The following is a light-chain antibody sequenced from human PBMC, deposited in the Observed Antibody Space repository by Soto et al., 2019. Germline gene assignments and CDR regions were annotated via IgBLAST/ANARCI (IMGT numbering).Light chain of an antibody. CDR3: QQCSHSPLT. Sequence: EIVLTQSPGTLSLPPGERATLSCRASQSVTKNYLAWYQQKPGQAPRLLIHDSSSRCPCSPDRFSGSGSGTDFPLTISSRGPEYFAVYYCQQCSHSPLTFGGGTKVEIK. CDR1: QSVTKNY. V-gene: IGKV3-20*01. CDR2: DSS. J-gene: IGKJ4*01.